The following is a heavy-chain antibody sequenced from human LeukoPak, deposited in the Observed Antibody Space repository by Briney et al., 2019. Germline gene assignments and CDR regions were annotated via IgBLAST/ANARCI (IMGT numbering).Heavy chain of an antibody. CDR2: IKHDGSEK. J-gene: IGHJ4*02. Sequence: GGSLRLSCVVSGFNFSSSWMSWVRQAPGKGLEWLANIKHDGSEKFYVDSVKGRFTISRDNARNSLYLQMDSLRADDTAVYYCTRDRYGDWGQGTPVTVSS. CDR3: TRDRYGD. D-gene: IGHD5-18*01. V-gene: IGHV3-7*05. CDR1: GFNFSSSW.